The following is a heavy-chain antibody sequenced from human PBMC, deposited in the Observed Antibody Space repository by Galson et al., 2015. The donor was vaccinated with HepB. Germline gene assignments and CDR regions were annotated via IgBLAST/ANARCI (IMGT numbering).Heavy chain of an antibody. Sequence: QSGAEVKKPGESLRISCKGVGYSFTNYWIGWVRQMPGKGLEWMGIFSPGDSDSRYSPSFQGRVTISADRSTNTAFLQLSRLRASDTAIYYCARRRWFCSGGCFPWWDYVDDWGQGTLLTVPS. J-gene: IGHJ4*02. V-gene: IGHV5-51*01. CDR1: GYSFTNYW. CDR2: FSPGDSDS. CDR3: ARRRWFCSGGCFPWWDYVDD. D-gene: IGHD2-15*01.